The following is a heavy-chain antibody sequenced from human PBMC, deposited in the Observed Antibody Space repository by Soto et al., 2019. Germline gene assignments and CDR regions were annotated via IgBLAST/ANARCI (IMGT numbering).Heavy chain of an antibody. CDR1: GYTFTGYY. CDR3: ARDVFARCSGYYSWFGP. V-gene: IGHV1-2*02. D-gene: IGHD3-22*01. Sequence: ASVKVSCKASGYTFTGYYMHWVRQAPGQGLEWMGWINPNSGGTNYAQKFQGRVTMTRDTSISTAYMELSRLRSDDTTVYYCARDVFARCSGYYSWFGPRGQGTRVTV. CDR2: INPNSGGT. J-gene: IGHJ5*02.